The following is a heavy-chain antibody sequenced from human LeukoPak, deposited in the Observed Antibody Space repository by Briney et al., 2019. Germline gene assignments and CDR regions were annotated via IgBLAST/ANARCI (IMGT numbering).Heavy chain of an antibody. J-gene: IGHJ6*03. CDR2: MNLNSGNT. Sequence: ASVKVSCKASGYTFTSYDINWVRQATGQGPEWMGWMNLNSGNTGYAQKFQGRVTMHKNNSIITAHMELSSLRSEDTAVCYCARANIVVVPAAPMDVWGKGTTVTVSS. D-gene: IGHD2-2*01. CDR3: ARANIVVVPAAPMDV. V-gene: IGHV1-8*01. CDR1: GYTFTSYD.